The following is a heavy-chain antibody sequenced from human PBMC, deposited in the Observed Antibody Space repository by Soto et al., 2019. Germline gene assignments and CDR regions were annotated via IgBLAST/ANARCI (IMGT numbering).Heavy chain of an antibody. J-gene: IGHJ6*02. Sequence: PGGSLRLSCAASGFSFIHHAMSWVRQAPGKGLEWVSFTSSLGSYMYYAESVKGRFTISRDNAKNSLYLQMNSLRAEDTAVYYCARDVLDQFPGWGLDVWGQGTTVTVSS. V-gene: IGHV3-21*06. CDR2: TSSLGSYM. CDR3: ARDVLDQFPGWGLDV. D-gene: IGHD6-19*01. CDR1: GFSFIHHA.